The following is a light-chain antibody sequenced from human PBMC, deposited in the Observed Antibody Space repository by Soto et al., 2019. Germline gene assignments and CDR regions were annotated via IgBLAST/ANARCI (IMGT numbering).Light chain of an antibody. Sequence: QSVLTQPPSASGTPGQRVTISCSGSSSNIGSNYVYWYQQLPRTAPKLLIYRNNQRPSGVPDRFSGSKSGTSASLAISGLRSEDEADYYCAAWDDSLSGQVVFGGGTKLTVL. CDR3: AAWDDSLSGQVV. V-gene: IGLV1-47*01. CDR1: SSNIGSNY. CDR2: RNN. J-gene: IGLJ2*01.